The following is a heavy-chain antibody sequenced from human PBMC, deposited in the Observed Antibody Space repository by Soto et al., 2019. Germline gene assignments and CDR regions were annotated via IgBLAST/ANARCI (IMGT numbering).Heavy chain of an antibody. CDR2: ISYDGSNK. Sequence: PGGSLRLSCAPSGFTFSSYCMHWVRQAPGKGLEWVAVISYDGSNKYYADSVKGRFTISRDNSKNTLYLQMNSLRAEDTAVYYCATLPYSNYRYYGMDVWGQGTTVTVSS. J-gene: IGHJ6*02. D-gene: IGHD4-4*01. V-gene: IGHV3-30*03. CDR1: GFTFSSYC. CDR3: ATLPYSNYRYYGMDV.